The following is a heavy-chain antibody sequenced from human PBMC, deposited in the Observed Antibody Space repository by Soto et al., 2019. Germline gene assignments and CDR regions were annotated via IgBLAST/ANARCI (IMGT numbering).Heavy chain of an antibody. CDR2: ISGNNGDT. CDR3: ARAGWVATNRMDV. J-gene: IGHJ6*02. Sequence: QVQLVQSGAEVKSPGASVTVSCKASGYTFSNYGITWVRQAPGQGLEWTGWISGNNGDTKFAQKLQGRVTLTTDTSTSTAYMELRSLTSDDTAVYYCARAGWVATNRMDVWGQGTTVTVSS. V-gene: IGHV1-18*01. CDR1: GYTFSNYG. D-gene: IGHD5-12*01.